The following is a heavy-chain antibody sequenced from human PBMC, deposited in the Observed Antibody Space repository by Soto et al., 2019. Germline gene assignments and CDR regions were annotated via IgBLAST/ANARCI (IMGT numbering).Heavy chain of an antibody. J-gene: IGHJ4*02. V-gene: IGHV4-59*01. CDR3: ARRTVDGYNELFDY. CDR1: GGSISSYY. D-gene: IGHD5-12*01. Sequence: PSETLSLTCTVSGGSISSYYWSWIRQPPGKGLEWIGYIYYSGSTNYNPSLKSRVTISVDTSKNQFSLKLSSVTAADTAVYYCARRTVDGYNELFDYWGQGTLVTVSS. CDR2: IYYSGST.